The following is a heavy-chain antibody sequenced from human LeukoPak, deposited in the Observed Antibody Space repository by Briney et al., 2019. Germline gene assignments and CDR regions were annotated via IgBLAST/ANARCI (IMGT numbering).Heavy chain of an antibody. CDR2: ISGSGGST. CDR3: AKDDRSVVRGTSDF. J-gene: IGHJ4*02. D-gene: IGHD3-10*01. Sequence: GGSLRLSCAASGFTFSSYAMSWVRQAPGKGLEWVSGISGSGGSTYYADSVRGRFSIFRDNSKNTLSLQMNSLRAEDTAVYYCAKDDRSVVRGTSDFWGQGSLVTVSS. CDR1: GFTFSSYA. V-gene: IGHV3-23*01.